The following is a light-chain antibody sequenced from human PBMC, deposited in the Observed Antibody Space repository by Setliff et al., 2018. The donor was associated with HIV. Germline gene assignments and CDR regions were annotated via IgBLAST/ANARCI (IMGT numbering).Light chain of an antibody. Sequence: QSALAQPASVSGSPGQSIAISCTGTSSDVGSYDLVSWYQQHPGKAPKVTIYEVSKRPSGVSNRFSGSKSGNTASLTISGLQAEDEADYYCCSYAGSSTFVFGIGTKVTVL. CDR2: EVS. V-gene: IGLV2-23*02. J-gene: IGLJ1*01. CDR1: SSDVGSYDL. CDR3: CSYAGSSTFV.